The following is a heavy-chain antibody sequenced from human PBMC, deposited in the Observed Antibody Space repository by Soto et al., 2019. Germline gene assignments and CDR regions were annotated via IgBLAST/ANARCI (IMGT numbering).Heavy chain of an antibody. Sequence: SGFTFSSYWMHWGRQVPGKGLVWVSRINGDGSSTSYADSVKGRFTISRDNSKNTLYLQMNSLRAEDTAVYYCASTYGWYYFDYWGQGTLVTVSS. CDR2: INGDGSST. CDR1: GFTFSSYW. V-gene: IGHV3-74*01. D-gene: IGHD2-8*01. J-gene: IGHJ4*02. CDR3: ASTYGWYYFDY.